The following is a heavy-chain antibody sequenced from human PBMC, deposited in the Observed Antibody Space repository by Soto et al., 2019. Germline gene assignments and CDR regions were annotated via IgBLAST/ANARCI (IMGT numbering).Heavy chain of an antibody. V-gene: IGHV1-18*01. CDR3: ARVEQQLVLYNWFDP. Sequence: ASVKVSCKASGYTFSSFGISWVRQAPGQGLEWMGWITAYNGNTQYAQKLQGRVTMTTDTSTSTAYMELRSLTSDDTAVYYCARVEQQLVLYNWFDPWGQGTLVTVSS. CDR1: GYTFSSFG. J-gene: IGHJ5*02. CDR2: ITAYNGNT. D-gene: IGHD6-13*01.